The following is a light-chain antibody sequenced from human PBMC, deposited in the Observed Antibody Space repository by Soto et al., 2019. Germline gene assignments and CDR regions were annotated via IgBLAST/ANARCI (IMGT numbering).Light chain of an antibody. CDR2: XXX. V-gene: IGLV1-44*01. Sequence: QSVLTQPPSASGTPGQRVTISCSGSSSNIGSNTVNXARXXPGXAXXXXXXXXXXXXSGVPDRFSGSKSGTSASLAISGLQSEDEADYYCAAWDDSLNGYVFVTGTKVTVL. J-gene: IGLJ1*01. CDR1: SSNIGSNT. CDR3: AAWDDSLNGYV.